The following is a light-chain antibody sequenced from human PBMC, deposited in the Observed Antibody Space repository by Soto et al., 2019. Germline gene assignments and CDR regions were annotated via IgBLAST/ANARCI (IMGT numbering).Light chain of an antibody. J-gene: IGKJ3*01. CDR1: QSVSSSY. CDR2: GAS. V-gene: IGKV3-20*01. CDR3: QQYGSSLFT. Sequence: EIVLTQSPGTLSLSPGERATLSCRASQSVSSSYLAWYQQKPGQALRLLIYGASSRATGIPDGFSGSVSGTDFTLTISRLEPEDFAVYYCQQYGSSLFTFGPGTKVDIK.